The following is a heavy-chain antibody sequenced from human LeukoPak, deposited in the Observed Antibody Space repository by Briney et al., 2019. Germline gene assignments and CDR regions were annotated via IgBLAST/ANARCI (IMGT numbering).Heavy chain of an antibody. CDR2: MNPNSGNT. V-gene: IGHV1-8*01. CDR1: GYTFTSYD. Sequence: ASVKVSRKASGYTFTSYDINWVRQATGQGLEWMGWMNPNSGNTGYAQKFQGRVTMTRNTSISTAYMELSSLRSEDAAVYYCARYPYYYYGMDVWGQGTTVTVSS. J-gene: IGHJ6*02. CDR3: ARYPYYYYGMDV.